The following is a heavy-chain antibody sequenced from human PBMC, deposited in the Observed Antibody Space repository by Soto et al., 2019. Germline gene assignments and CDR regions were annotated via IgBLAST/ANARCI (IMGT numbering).Heavy chain of an antibody. CDR1: GFTFSSYG. V-gene: IGHV3-66*01. Sequence: GGALRLSCAASGFTFSSYGMHWVRQAPGKGLEWVAVIYSGGSTYYADSVKGRFTISRDNSKNTLYLQMNSLRAEDTAVYYCARDNMVRPMDVWGRGTTVTVSS. CDR3: ARDNMVRPMDV. J-gene: IGHJ6*02. CDR2: IYSGGST. D-gene: IGHD3-10*01.